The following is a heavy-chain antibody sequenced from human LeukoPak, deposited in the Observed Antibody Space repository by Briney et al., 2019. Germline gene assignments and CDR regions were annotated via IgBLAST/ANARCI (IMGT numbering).Heavy chain of an antibody. D-gene: IGHD4-17*01. V-gene: IGHV3-30*18. Sequence: PGGSLRLSCAASGFTFSSYGMPWVRQAPGKGLEWVAVISYDGSNKYYADSVKGRFTISRDNSKNTLYLQMNSLRAEDTAVYYCAKDLYGDSLLDYWGQGTLVTVSS. CDR1: GFTFSSYG. CDR3: AKDLYGDSLLDY. CDR2: ISYDGSNK. J-gene: IGHJ4*02.